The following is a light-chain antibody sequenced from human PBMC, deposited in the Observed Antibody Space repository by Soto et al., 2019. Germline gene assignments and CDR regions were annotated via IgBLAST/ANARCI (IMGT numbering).Light chain of an antibody. J-gene: IGLJ2*01. CDR1: SSDVGAYNH. CDR2: DVS. Sequence: QSALTQPRSVSGSPGQSVTIPCTGSSSDVGAYNHVSWYQQHPGKAPKLMIPDVSKRPSGVPDRFSGSKSGNTASLTISGLQAEDEANYYCCSYAGSYTVLFGGGTKLTVL. CDR3: CSYAGSYTVL. V-gene: IGLV2-11*01.